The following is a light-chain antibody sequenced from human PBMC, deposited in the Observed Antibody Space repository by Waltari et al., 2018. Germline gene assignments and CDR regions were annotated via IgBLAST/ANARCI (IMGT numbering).Light chain of an antibody. V-gene: IGLV8-61*01. Sequence: QTVVTQEPSFSVSPGGTVTLTCGLSSGSVPTSSYPSWYQQTPGQAPRTLIYSTNTRSSGVPDRFSGSILGNKAALTITGAQADDESDYYCVLYMGSGINVFGSGTKVTVL. CDR2: STN. J-gene: IGLJ6*01. CDR1: SGSVPTSSY. CDR3: VLYMGSGINV.